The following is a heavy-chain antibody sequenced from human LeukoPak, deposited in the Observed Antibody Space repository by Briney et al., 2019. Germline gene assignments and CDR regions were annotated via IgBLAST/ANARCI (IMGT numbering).Heavy chain of an antibody. Sequence: SQTLSLTCAISGDTFSSNSATWNWLRQSPSRGLEWLGRTCYRSKWYKYYAVSVKGRITFNPDTSKNQFSLQLNSVTPEDTAVYYCARGPSYFQHWGQGTLVTVSS. CDR2: TCYRSKWYK. CDR1: GDTFSSNSAT. V-gene: IGHV6-1*01. J-gene: IGHJ1*01. CDR3: ARGPSYFQH.